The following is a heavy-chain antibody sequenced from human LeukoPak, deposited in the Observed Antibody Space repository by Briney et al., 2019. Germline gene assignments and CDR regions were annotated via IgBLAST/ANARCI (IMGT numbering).Heavy chain of an antibody. Sequence: GGSLRLSCASSGFTFNTYTLTWVRQAPGKGLEWVSASTGSDYRTYYAESVNGRFIISRDNSKNTLYLQMNSLRAEDTAVYYCARGLVEMATITWGQGILVTVSS. D-gene: IGHD5-24*01. CDR2: STGSDYRT. V-gene: IGHV3-23*01. CDR1: GFTFNTYT. J-gene: IGHJ5*02. CDR3: ARGLVEMATIT.